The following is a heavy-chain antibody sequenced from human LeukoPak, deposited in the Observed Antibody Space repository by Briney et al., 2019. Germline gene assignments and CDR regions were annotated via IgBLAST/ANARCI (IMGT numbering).Heavy chain of an antibody. Sequence: GGSLRLSCAASGFTFSSYAMHWVRQAPGKGLEWVAVISYDGSSKYYADSVKGRFTISRDNSKNTLYLQMNSLGAEDTAVYYCARGIVVVPAGIDYWGQGTLVTVSS. V-gene: IGHV3-30-3*01. CDR2: ISYDGSSK. D-gene: IGHD2-2*01. J-gene: IGHJ4*02. CDR1: GFTFSSYA. CDR3: ARGIVVVPAGIDY.